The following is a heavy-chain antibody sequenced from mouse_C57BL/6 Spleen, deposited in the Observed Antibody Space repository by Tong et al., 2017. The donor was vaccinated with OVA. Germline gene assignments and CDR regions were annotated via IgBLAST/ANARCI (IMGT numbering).Heavy chain of an antibody. J-gene: IGHJ1*03. D-gene: IGHD1-1*01. Sequence: EVQLQESGGGLVQPGGSLKLSCAASGFTFSDYGMAWVRQAPRKGPEWVAFISNLAYSIYYADTVTGRFTISRENAKNTLYLEMSSLRSEDTAMYYCARHYYGSSSYFDVWGTGTTVTVSS. CDR2: ISNLAYSI. CDR1: GFTFSDYG. V-gene: IGHV5-15*01. CDR3: ARHYYGSSSYFDV.